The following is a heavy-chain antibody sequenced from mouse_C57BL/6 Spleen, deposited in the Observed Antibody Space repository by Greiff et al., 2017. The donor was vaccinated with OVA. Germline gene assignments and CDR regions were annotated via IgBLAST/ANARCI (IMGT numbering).Heavy chain of an antibody. D-gene: IGHD2-5*01. Sequence: VMLVESGPGLVAPSQSLSITCTVSGFSLTSYGVHWVRQPPGKGLEWLVVIWSDGSTTYNSALKSRLSISKDNSKSQVFLKMNSLQTDDTAMYDCARHEDYSKAWFAYWGQGTLVTVSA. CDR1: GFSLTSYG. V-gene: IGHV2-6-1*01. CDR2: IWSDGST. CDR3: ARHEDYSKAWFAY. J-gene: IGHJ3*01.